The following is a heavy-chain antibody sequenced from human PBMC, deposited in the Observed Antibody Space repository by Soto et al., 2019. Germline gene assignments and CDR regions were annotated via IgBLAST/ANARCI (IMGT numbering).Heavy chain of an antibody. CDR3: ARGRYGDY. V-gene: IGHV1-18*01. D-gene: IGHD1-1*01. J-gene: IGHJ4*02. CDR2: ISAHNGNT. Sequence: QVHLVQSGAKVKKPGATVKVSCKGSGYTFTSYGITWVRQAPGQGLEWMGWISAHNGNTDYAQKLQGRVTVTRDTSTSTAYMELRSLRSDDTAVYYCARGRYGDYWGQGALVTVSS. CDR1: GYTFTSYG.